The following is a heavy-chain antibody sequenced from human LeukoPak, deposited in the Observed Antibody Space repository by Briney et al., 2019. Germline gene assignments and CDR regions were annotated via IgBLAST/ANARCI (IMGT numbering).Heavy chain of an antibody. J-gene: IGHJ5*02. CDR3: ARSNSGSYYGYNWFDP. D-gene: IGHD1-26*01. Sequence: SQTLSLTCTVSGGSISSGGYYWSWIRQHPGKGLEWIGYIYYSGSTYYNPSLKSRVTISVDTSKNQFSLKLSSVTAADTAVYYCARSNSGSYYGYNWFDPWGQGTLVIVSS. CDR2: IYYSGST. V-gene: IGHV4-31*03. CDR1: GGSISSGGYY.